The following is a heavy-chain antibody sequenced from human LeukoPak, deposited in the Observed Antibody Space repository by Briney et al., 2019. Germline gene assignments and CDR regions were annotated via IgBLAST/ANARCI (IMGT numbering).Heavy chain of an antibody. V-gene: IGHV3-7*01. D-gene: IGHD1-26*01. Sequence: AETLRLSCAASGFTFANSWLAWVRQPPGKGLEWVANIKQDGNTKHYADSLKGRFTISRDNPKNSLFLQMNNLRADDTAIYYCTRDTIGSLDYWGQGTLVTVAS. J-gene: IGHJ4*02. CDR3: TRDTIGSLDY. CDR2: IKQDGNTK. CDR1: GFTFANSW.